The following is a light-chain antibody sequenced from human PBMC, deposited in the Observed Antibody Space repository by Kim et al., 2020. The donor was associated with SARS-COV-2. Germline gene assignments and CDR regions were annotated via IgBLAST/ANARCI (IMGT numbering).Light chain of an antibody. V-gene: IGLV3-19*01. CDR1: SLRSLY. CDR3: CSRDTSGNLLV. J-gene: IGLJ2*01. CDR2: DKN. Sequence: VRITCQGDSLRSLYTSWFQQKPGQAPVLVIYDKNKIKNNRPSGIPDRFSGSTSGNTASLTITEAQAEDEADYYCCSRDTSGNLLVFGGGTKLTVL.